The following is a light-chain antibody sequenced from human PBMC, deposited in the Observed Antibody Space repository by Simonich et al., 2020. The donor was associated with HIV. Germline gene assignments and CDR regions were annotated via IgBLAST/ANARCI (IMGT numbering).Light chain of an antibody. V-gene: IGKV1-39*01. Sequence: DIQMTQSPSSLFASLGDRVTITCRASQSISSYLNWYQEKPGKAPKLLIYAASSLQSGVPSRFSGSGSGTDFTLTISSMQPEDFAIYYCQQSYTTPYTFGQGTKLEIK. CDR2: AAS. CDR3: QQSYTTPYT. J-gene: IGKJ2*01. CDR1: QSISSY.